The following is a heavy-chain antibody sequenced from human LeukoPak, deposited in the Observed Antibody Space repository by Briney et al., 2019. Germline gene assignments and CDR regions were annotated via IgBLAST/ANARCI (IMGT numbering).Heavy chain of an antibody. D-gene: IGHD3-22*01. CDR1: GITFEDYA. J-gene: IGHJ6*03. V-gene: IGHV3-9*01. CDR3: AKDGGDSSGYYYAPYYYYMDV. CDR2: ISWNSGFI. Sequence: GGSLRLSCAASGITFEDYAMHWVRLAPGKGLEWDSGISWNSGFIGYADSVKGRFTISRDNAENSLYLQMNSLRPEDTALYYCAKDGGDSSGYYYAPYYYYMDVWGKGTTVTVSS.